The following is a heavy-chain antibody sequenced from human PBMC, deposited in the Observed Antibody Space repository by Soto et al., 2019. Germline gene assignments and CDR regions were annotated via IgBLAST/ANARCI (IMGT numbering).Heavy chain of an antibody. V-gene: IGHV3-23*01. CDR2: ISESGGST. Sequence: GGSLRLSCAASGFTFSSYAMSWVRQSPGKGLEWVSGISESGGSTYYADSVKGRFTISRENSKNTLYLQMNSLGAEDTAVYYCAKDSYYGSGRYPPNYWGQGTLVTVSS. CDR1: GFTFSSYA. J-gene: IGHJ4*02. D-gene: IGHD3-10*01. CDR3: AKDSYYGSGRYPPNY.